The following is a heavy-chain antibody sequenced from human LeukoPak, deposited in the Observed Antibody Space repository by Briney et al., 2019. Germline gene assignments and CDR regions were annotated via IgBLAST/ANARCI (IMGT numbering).Heavy chain of an antibody. CDR2: INPNSGGT. Sequence: GASVKVSCKASGYTFTGYYMHWVRQAPGQGLEWMGWINPNSGGTNYAQKFQGRVTMTRGTSISTAYMELSRLRSDDTAVYYCARDYRAVLDESYYYYYYMDVWGKGTTVTVSS. CDR3: ARDYRAVLDESYYYYYYMDV. J-gene: IGHJ6*03. D-gene: IGHD2-8*01. CDR1: GYTFTGYY. V-gene: IGHV1-2*02.